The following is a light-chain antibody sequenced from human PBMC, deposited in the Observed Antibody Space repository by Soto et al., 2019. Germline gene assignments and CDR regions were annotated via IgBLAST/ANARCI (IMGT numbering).Light chain of an antibody. Sequence: DIQMTQSPSSLSASVGDRVTITCRASQSISTYLHWYQQKEGKAPELLVYAASNLQSGFPSRFSGSGSGTDFTLTVNSLQAEDFATYYCQKGFSTPWTFGQGTKLHIK. CDR3: QKGFSTPWT. CDR1: QSISTY. CDR2: AAS. V-gene: IGKV1-39*01. J-gene: IGKJ1*01.